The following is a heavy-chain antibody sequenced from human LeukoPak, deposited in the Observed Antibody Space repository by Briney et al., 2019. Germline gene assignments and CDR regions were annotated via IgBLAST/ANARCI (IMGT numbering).Heavy chain of an antibody. D-gene: IGHD6-13*01. Sequence: ASVKVSCKASGYTFTSYAMNWVRQAPGQGLEWMGWINTNTGNPTYAQGFTGRFVFSLDTSVSTAYLQISSLKAEDTAVYYCARELIAAAGLYDSMRLELIDYWGQGTLVTVSS. CDR3: ARELIAAAGLYDSMRLELIDY. CDR2: INTNTGNP. V-gene: IGHV7-4-1*02. J-gene: IGHJ4*02. CDR1: GYTFTSYA.